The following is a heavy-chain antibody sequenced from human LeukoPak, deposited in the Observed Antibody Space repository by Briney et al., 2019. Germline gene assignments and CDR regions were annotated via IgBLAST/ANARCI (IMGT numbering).Heavy chain of an antibody. CDR2: ISGSGART. CDR1: GFTFSSYA. J-gene: IGHJ5*02. CDR3: AKAYTVSTWWFDL. V-gene: IGHV3-23*01. Sequence: GGSLRLSCAVSGFTFSSYAVAWVRQAPGKGLQWVSVISGSGARTSYLDSVKGRFIISGDNSKNILYLQMNNLRAEDTATYYCAKAYTVSTWWFDLWGQGTLVTVSS. D-gene: IGHD4-11*01.